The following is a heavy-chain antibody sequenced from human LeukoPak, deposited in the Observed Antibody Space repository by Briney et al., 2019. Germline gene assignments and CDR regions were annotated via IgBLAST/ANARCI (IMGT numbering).Heavy chain of an antibody. Sequence: SETLSLTCAVYGGSFSGYYWSWIRQPPGKGLEWIGEINHSGSTNYNPSLTSRVTISVDTSKNQFSLKLSSVTAADTAVYYCARLSEQSTVYGSGSYYYFDYWGQGTLVTVSS. CDR3: ARLSEQSTVYGSGSYYYFDY. J-gene: IGHJ4*02. CDR1: GGSFSGYY. D-gene: IGHD3-10*01. CDR2: INHSGST. V-gene: IGHV4-34*01.